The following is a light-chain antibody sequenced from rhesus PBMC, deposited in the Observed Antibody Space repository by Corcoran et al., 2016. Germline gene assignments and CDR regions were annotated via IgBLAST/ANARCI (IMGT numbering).Light chain of an antibody. CDR1: QGISSW. J-gene: IGKJ4*01. CDR3: RQYNNRPLT. CDR2: KAS. V-gene: IGKV1-22*01. Sequence: DIQMTQSPSSLSASVGDTVTITCRASQGISSWLAWYQQKQGKAPKLLFYKASSLQCGVPASFSGSGSGTDFTLTLSSLQSEVFATYYCRQYNNRPLTFGEGTKVELK.